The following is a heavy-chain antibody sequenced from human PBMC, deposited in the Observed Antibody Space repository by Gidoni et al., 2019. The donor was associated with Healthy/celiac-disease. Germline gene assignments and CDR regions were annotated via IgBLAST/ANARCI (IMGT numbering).Heavy chain of an antibody. V-gene: IGHV3-13*01. Sequence: EVQLVESGGGLVQPGGALILSCAASGFPFSSYDRHWVRQSTGKGLEWVSAIGTAGDTYYPGSVKGRFTISRENAKNSLYLQMNSLRAGDTAVYYCARGSGSWNFDYWGQGTLVTVSS. D-gene: IGHD6-13*01. CDR1: GFPFSSYD. J-gene: IGHJ4*02. CDR2: IGTAGDT. CDR3: ARGSGSWNFDY.